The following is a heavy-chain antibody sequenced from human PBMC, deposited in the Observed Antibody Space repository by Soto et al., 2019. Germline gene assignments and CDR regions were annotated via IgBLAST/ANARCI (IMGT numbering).Heavy chain of an antibody. V-gene: IGHV3-23*01. Sequence: PGGSLRLSCAASGFTVSSNYMSWVRQAPGKGLEWVSAISGSGGSTYYADSVKGRFTISRDNSKNTLYLQMNSLRAEDTAVYYCAKANLYSGYDTSFDYWGQGTLVTVSS. J-gene: IGHJ4*02. D-gene: IGHD5-12*01. CDR2: ISGSGGST. CDR3: AKANLYSGYDTSFDY. CDR1: GFTVSSNY.